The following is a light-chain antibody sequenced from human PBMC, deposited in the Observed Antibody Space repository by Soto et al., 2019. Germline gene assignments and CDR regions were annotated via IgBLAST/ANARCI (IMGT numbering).Light chain of an antibody. CDR1: SSDVGYYNY. CDR3: SSYTSSNTLV. Sequence: QSALTQPASVSGSPRQSITISCTGTSSDVGYYNYVSWYQQHPGKAPKLMIYEVNNRPSGVSNRFSGSKSGNTASLTIFGLQAEDEADYYCSSYTSSNTLVFGGGTKLTVL. J-gene: IGLJ2*01. CDR2: EVN. V-gene: IGLV2-14*01.